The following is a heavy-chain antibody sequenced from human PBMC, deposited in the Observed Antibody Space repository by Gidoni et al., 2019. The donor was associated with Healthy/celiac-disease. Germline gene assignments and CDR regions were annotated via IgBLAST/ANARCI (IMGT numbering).Heavy chain of an antibody. V-gene: IGHV3-33*01. CDR3: ARDGSGTLDY. CDR2: IWYDGSNK. D-gene: IGHD3-10*01. Sequence: HWVRQAPGKGLEWVAVIWYDGSNKYYADSVKGRFTISRDNSKNTLYLQMNSLRAEDTAVYYCARDGSGTLDYWGQGTLVTVSS. J-gene: IGHJ4*02.